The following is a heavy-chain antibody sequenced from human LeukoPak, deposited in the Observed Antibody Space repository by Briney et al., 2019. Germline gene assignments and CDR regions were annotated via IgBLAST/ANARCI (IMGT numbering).Heavy chain of an antibody. Sequence: ASVKVSCKASGYTFTGYYMHWVRQAPGQGLEWMGIINPSGGSTSYAQKFQGRVTMTRDTSTSTVYMELSSLRSEDTAVYYCARALTVTTPWYWGQGTLVTVSS. CDR2: INPSGGST. CDR1: GYTFTGYY. CDR3: ARALTVTTPWY. D-gene: IGHD4-17*01. V-gene: IGHV1-46*01. J-gene: IGHJ4*02.